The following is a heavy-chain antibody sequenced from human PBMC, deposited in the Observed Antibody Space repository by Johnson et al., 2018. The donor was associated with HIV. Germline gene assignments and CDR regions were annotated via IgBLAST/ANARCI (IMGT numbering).Heavy chain of an antibody. V-gene: IGHV3-64*01. Sequence: VQLVESGGGLVQPGGSLRLSCAASGFIFSSYAMHWDRQAPGKGLQYVSAISSNGGSPYYANSVKGRFTISRDNSRNTLYLQMGRLRVEDMAVYYCARDVASVYGSGDHAFDIWGQGTMVTVSS. CDR1: GFIFSSYA. CDR3: ARDVASVYGSGDHAFDI. CDR2: ISSNGGSP. J-gene: IGHJ3*02. D-gene: IGHD3-10*01.